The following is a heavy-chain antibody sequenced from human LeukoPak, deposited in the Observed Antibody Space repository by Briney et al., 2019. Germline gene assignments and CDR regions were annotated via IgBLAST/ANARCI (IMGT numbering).Heavy chain of an antibody. CDR1: GFALSNFW. CDR3: ARDRGLAAAGTVGWFDP. J-gene: IGHJ5*02. D-gene: IGHD6-13*01. V-gene: IGHV3-7*01. Sequence: GSLRLSCAASGFALSNFWMTWVRQAPGKGLQWVASIKEDGSEKHYVDSVRGRFAISRDNAENSLYLQMNSLRVEDTAAYYCARDRGLAAAGTVGWFDPWGQGTLVTVSS. CDR2: IKEDGSEK.